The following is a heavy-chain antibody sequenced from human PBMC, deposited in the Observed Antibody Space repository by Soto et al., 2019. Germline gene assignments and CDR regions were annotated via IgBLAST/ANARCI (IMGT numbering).Heavy chain of an antibody. CDR3: AREVDGEYSSWGGGVDY. CDR1: GYTFTSYY. J-gene: IGHJ4*02. D-gene: IGHD6-6*01. Sequence: QVQLVQSGAEVKKPGASVKVSCKASGYTFTSYYMHWVRQAPGQGLEWMGIINPSGGSTSYAQKFQGRVTMTRDTSTGTVYMGLGSLGSGDTAVYYWAREVDGEYSSWGGGVDYWGQGTLVTVSS. V-gene: IGHV1-46*01. CDR2: INPSGGST.